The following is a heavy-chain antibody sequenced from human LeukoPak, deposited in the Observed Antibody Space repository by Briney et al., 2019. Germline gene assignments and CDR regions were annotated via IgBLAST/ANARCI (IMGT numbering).Heavy chain of an antibody. CDR1: GFTFSSYG. D-gene: IGHD6-13*01. V-gene: IGHV3-33*01. Sequence: GGSLRLSCAPSGFTFSSYGMHWVRQAPGKGLGWVAVIWYDGSNKYYADSVKGRFTISRDNSKNTLYLQMNSLRAEDTAVYYCAMCIAAAGTRRDYYYYGMAVWGKGTTVTVSS. J-gene: IGHJ6*04. CDR2: IWYDGSNK. CDR3: AMCIAAAGTRRDYYYYGMAV.